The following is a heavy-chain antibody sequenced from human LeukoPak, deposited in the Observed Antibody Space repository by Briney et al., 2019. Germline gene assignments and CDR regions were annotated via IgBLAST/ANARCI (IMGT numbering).Heavy chain of an antibody. Sequence: GGSLRLSCAASGFTFDDYAMHWVRQAPGKGLEWVSGISWNSGSIGYADSVKGRFTISRDNAKNSLYLQMNSLRAEDTALYYCAKDRSSSWSPEYYYYYYGMDVWGQGTTVTVSS. CDR2: ISWNSGSI. D-gene: IGHD6-13*01. CDR1: GFTFDDYA. J-gene: IGHJ6*02. V-gene: IGHV3-9*01. CDR3: AKDRSSSWSPEYYYYYYGMDV.